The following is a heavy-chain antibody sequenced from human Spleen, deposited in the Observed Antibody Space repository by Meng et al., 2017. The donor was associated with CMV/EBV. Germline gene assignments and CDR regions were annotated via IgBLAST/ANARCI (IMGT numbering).Heavy chain of an antibody. CDR3: AREGDTAMALVDY. J-gene: IGHJ4*02. V-gene: IGHV4-34*01. CDR1: GGSFSGYY. Sequence: QVQLQQWGAGLLKPSETLSLTCAVDGGSFSGYYWSWIRQPPGKGLEWIGEINHSGSTNYNPSLKSRVTISVDTSKNQFSLKLSSVTAADTAVYYCAREGDTAMALVDYWGQGTLVTVSS. CDR2: INHSGST. D-gene: IGHD5-18*01.